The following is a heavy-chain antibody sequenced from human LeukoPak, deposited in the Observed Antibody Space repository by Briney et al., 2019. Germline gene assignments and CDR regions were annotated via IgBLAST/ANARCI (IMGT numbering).Heavy chain of an antibody. J-gene: IGHJ3*02. CDR1: GYSISSGYY. Sequence: PSETLSLTCAVSGYSISSGYYWGWIRQPPGKGLEWIGSIYHSGSTYYNPSLKSRVTISADTSKNQFSLKLSSVTAADTAVYYCARPQGATAMVAFDIRGQGTMVTVSS. V-gene: IGHV4-38-2*01. D-gene: IGHD2-2*01. CDR3: ARPQGATAMVAFDI. CDR2: IYHSGST.